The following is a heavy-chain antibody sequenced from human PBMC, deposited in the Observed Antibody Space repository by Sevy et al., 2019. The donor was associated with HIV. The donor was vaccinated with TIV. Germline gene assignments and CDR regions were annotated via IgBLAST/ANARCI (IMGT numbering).Heavy chain of an antibody. V-gene: IGHV1-18*01. CDR3: ARERCSAGSCYQSGVY. CDR1: GYTFTNYG. D-gene: IGHD2-15*01. Sequence: ASVKVSCKASGYTFTNYGLNWERQAPGQGLEWMGWINTYTGDTNYAQKVQGRVTMTTDTSTNTAYMELRSLRSDDTAVYYCARERCSAGSCYQSGVYWGQGTLVTVSS. CDR2: INTYTGDT. J-gene: IGHJ4*02.